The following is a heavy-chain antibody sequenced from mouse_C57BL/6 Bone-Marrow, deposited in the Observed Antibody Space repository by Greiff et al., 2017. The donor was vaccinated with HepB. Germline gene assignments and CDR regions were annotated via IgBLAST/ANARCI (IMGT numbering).Heavy chain of an antibody. Sequence: QVQLQQSGPGLVQPSQSLSITCTVSGFSLTSYGVHWVRQSPGKGLEWLGVIWRGGSTDYNAAFMSRLSITKDNSKSQVFFKMNSLQADDTAIYYCAKGNYDPCYAMDYWGQGTSVTVSS. V-gene: IGHV2-5*01. CDR2: IWRGGST. D-gene: IGHD2-4*01. CDR3: AKGNYDPCYAMDY. CDR1: GFSLTSYG. J-gene: IGHJ4*01.